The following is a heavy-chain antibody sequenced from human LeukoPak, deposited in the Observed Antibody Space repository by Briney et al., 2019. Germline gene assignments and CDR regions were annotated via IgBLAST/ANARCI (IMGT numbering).Heavy chain of an antibody. V-gene: IGHV1-8*01. D-gene: IGHD2-15*01. CDR3: ARSHTQKGFCGGGRCYPTVCWFDP. Sequence: GASVKVSCKASGYTFINNDINWVRQAPGQGLEWMAWIDPKNGNRGYAQNFQGRVTMTTDTSISTAYLELSSLRSEDTAVYYCARSHTQKGFCGGGRCYPTVCWFDPWGQGTLVTVSS. CDR2: IDPKNGNR. J-gene: IGHJ5*02. CDR1: GYTFINND.